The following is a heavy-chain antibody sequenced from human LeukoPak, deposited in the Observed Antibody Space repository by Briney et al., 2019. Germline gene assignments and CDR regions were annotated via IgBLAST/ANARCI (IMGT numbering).Heavy chain of an antibody. V-gene: IGHV3-23*01. CDR1: GFTFSNYW. CDR3: ASRLSYSSPSPFDY. J-gene: IGHJ4*02. CDR2: ISGSGGST. Sequence: GGSLRLSCAASGFTFSNYWMSWVRQAPGKGLEWVSAISGSGGSTYYADSVKGRFTISRDNSKNTLYLQMNSLRAEDTAVYYCASRLSYSSPSPFDYWGQGTLVTVSS. D-gene: IGHD6-6*01.